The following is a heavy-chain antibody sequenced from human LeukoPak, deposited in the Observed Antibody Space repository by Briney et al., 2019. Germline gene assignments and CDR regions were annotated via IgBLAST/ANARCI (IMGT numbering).Heavy chain of an antibody. CDR2: ISSSGSTI. D-gene: IGHD1-26*01. J-gene: IGHJ4*01. CDR1: GFTFSDYY. CDR3: ARVNEGATSFVY. Sequence: GGSLRLSCAASGFTFSDYYMSWIRQAPGKGLEWVSYISSSGSTIYYADSVKGRFTISWANAKNSLYLQMISLRAEDTAVYYCARVNEGATSFVYSGHATLVTVSS. V-gene: IGHV3-11*01.